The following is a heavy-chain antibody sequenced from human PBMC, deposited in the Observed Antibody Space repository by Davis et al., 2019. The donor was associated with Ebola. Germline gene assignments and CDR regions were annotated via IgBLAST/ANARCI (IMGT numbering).Heavy chain of an antibody. CDR1: GGSISSYY. Sequence: PGGSLRLSCTVSGGSISSYYWSWIRQPPGKGLEWIGYIYYSGSTNYNPSLKSRVTISVDTSKNQFSLKLSSVTAADTAVYYCARDQLLGVRWFDPWGQGTLVTVSS. D-gene: IGHD3-10*01. J-gene: IGHJ5*02. V-gene: IGHV4-59*12. CDR3: ARDQLLGVRWFDP. CDR2: IYYSGST.